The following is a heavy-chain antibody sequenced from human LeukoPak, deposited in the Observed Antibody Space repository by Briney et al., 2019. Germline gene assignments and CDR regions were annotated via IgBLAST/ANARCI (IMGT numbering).Heavy chain of an antibody. CDR2: MNPNSGNT. CDR3: ARGLSRGRGFYYMDV. Sequence: ASVKVSCKASGCTFTTYDINWVRQATGQGLEWMGWMNPNSGNTGYAQKFQGRVTMTRNTSISTAYMELSSLRSEDTAVYYCARGLSRGRGFYYMDVWGKGTTVTVSS. CDR1: GCTFTTYD. V-gene: IGHV1-8*01. J-gene: IGHJ6*03.